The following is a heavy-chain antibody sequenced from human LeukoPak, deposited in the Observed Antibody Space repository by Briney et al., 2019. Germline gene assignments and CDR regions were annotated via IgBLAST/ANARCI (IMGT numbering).Heavy chain of an antibody. D-gene: IGHD6-19*01. CDR3: ARDHTVDGLVFDY. V-gene: IGHV3-7*01. Sequence: PGGSLRLSCAASGLTFSDFWMNWVRQAPGKGLEWVASIKQDGSEKYYVDSVKGRFSISRDNAKNSLHLQMNSLRAEDTAVYYCARDHTVDGLVFDYWGQGILVTVSS. CDR1: GLTFSDFW. CDR2: IKQDGSEK. J-gene: IGHJ4*02.